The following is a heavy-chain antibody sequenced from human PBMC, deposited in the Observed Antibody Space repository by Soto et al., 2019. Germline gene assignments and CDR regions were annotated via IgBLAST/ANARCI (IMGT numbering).Heavy chain of an antibody. D-gene: IGHD2-2*01. CDR1: GVTIISYY. Sequence: SETLSLTCTVSGVTIISYYWSWIRQPPGKGLEWIGYIYYSGSTNYNPSLKSRVTISVDTSKNQFSLKLSSVTAADTAVYYCARGPVPAAMPFDYWGQGTLVTVSS. J-gene: IGHJ4*02. V-gene: IGHV4-59*01. CDR2: IYYSGST. CDR3: ARGPVPAAMPFDY.